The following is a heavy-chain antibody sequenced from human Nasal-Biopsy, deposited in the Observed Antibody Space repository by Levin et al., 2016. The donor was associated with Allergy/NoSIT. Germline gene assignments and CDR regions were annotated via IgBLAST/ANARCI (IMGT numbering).Heavy chain of an antibody. CDR1: GYTFASHG. V-gene: IGHV1-18*01. Sequence: ASVKVSCKASGYTFASHGISWVRQAPGQGLEWMGWISGYNGDTDYAQKFQGRVTLTTDSPTNTAYMELRRLTSDDTAVYYCARDSPYYYGADVWGQGTKVTVS. CDR2: ISGYNGDT. J-gene: IGHJ6*02. CDR3: ARDSPYYYGADV.